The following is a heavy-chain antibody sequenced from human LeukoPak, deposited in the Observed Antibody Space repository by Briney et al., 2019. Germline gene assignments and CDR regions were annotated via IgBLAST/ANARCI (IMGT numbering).Heavy chain of an antibody. CDR2: IYYSGST. Sequence: PSQTLSLTCTVSGGSISSGGYYWSWIRQHPGKGLEWIGYIYYSGSTYYNPSPKSRVTISVDTSKNQFSLKLSSVTAADTAVYYCARGIGSYATLDYWGQGTLVTVSS. J-gene: IGHJ4*02. CDR1: GGSISSGGYY. CDR3: ARGIGSYATLDY. D-gene: IGHD2-2*01. V-gene: IGHV4-31*03.